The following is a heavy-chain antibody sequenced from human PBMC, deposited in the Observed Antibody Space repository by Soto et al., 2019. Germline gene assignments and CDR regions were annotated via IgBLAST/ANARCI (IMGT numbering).Heavy chain of an antibody. CDR2: IIPIFGTT. Sequence: QVQLVQSGAEVKKPGSSVKVSCKASGGTFSTYAITWVRQAPGQGLEWLGGIIPIFGTTDYARKFQGRVTITAAESTSTVFIEXXXXXXXXTAVYYCARGVGAYYFDYWGQGTLVTVSS. CDR3: ARGVGAYYFDY. D-gene: IGHD1-26*01. J-gene: IGHJ4*02. CDR1: GGTFSTYA. V-gene: IGHV1-69*01.